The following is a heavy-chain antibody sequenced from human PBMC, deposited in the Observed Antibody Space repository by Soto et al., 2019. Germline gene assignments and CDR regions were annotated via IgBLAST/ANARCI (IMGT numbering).Heavy chain of an antibody. CDR2: IFYSGTT. CDR3: AGPTSYFEY. V-gene: IGHV4-31*03. Sequence: QVQLRESGPGLLKPSQTLSLTCTVPGDSVYSRPHSWTWIRQLPDKGLEYIGYIFYSGTTYYNPSLKDRVTISLDTSKNQFYLSLTSVTAADTAVYYCAGPTSYFEYWGQGTLVNVSS. CDR1: GDSVYSRPHS. J-gene: IGHJ4*02.